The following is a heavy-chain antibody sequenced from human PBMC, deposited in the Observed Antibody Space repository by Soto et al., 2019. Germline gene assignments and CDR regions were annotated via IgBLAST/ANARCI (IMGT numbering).Heavy chain of an antibody. CDR2: IYYSGST. Sequence: SETLSLTCTVSGGYISSYYWSWIRQPPGKGLEWIGYIYYSGSTNYNPSLKSRVTISVDTSKNQFSLKLSSVTAADTAVYYCASFMTTELVLAFDIWGQGTMVTVSS. D-gene: IGHD4-17*01. V-gene: IGHV4-59*01. CDR3: ASFMTTELVLAFDI. CDR1: GGYISSYY. J-gene: IGHJ3*02.